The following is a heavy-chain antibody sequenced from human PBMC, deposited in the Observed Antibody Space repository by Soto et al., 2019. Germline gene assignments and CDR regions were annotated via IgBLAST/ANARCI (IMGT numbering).Heavy chain of an antibody. Sequence: SVKVSCKASGGTFSSYAISWVRQAPGQGLEWMGGIIPIFGTANYAQKFQGRVTITADKSTSTAYMELSSLRSEDTAVYYCARGETYCSSTSCYVVGMDVWGQGTTVTVSS. V-gene: IGHV1-69*06. CDR2: IIPIFGTA. CDR1: GGTFSSYA. CDR3: ARGETYCSSTSCYVVGMDV. J-gene: IGHJ6*02. D-gene: IGHD2-2*01.